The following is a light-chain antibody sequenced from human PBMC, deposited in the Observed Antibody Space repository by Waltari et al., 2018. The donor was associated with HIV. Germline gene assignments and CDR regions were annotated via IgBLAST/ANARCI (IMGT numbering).Light chain of an antibody. CDR3: QSFDNRLGGSWV. CDR1: TSNIGADSG. Sequence: QSVLTQPPSVSGAPGQTVTISCTGTTSNIGADSGVHWYQQSPGRGPRLLIYGDSKRPSGGPGRVSGSRSCTSASLTITGLQAEDEAHYYCQSFDNRLGGSWVFGGETSLTVL. J-gene: IGLJ3*02. V-gene: IGLV1-40*01. CDR2: GDS.